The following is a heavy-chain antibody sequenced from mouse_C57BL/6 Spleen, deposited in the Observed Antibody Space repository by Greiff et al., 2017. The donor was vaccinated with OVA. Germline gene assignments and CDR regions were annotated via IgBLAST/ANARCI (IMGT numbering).Heavy chain of an antibody. Sequence: VQLKESGGGLVKPGGSLKLSCAASGFTFSSYAMSWVRQTPEKRLEWVATISDGGSYTYYPDNVKGRFTISRDNAKNNLYLQMSHLKSEDTAMYYCARDPGRRFDYWGQGTTLTVSS. J-gene: IGHJ2*01. V-gene: IGHV5-4*01. CDR3: ARDPGRRFDY. CDR1: GFTFSSYA. D-gene: IGHD1-1*01. CDR2: ISDGGSYT.